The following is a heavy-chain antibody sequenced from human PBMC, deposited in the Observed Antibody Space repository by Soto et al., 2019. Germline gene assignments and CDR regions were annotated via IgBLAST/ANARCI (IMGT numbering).Heavy chain of an antibody. J-gene: IGHJ4*02. D-gene: IGHD3-22*01. Sequence: SETLSLTCTVSGGSISGYYWSWIRQPPGRGLEWIGYIYYSGSTIYNPSLKSRVTISVDTSKNQFSLKLSSVTAADTAVYYCARARYDSSGYYYFDYWGQGTLVTVSS. CDR2: IYYSGST. CDR3: ARARYDSSGYYYFDY. CDR1: GGSISGYY. V-gene: IGHV4-59*01.